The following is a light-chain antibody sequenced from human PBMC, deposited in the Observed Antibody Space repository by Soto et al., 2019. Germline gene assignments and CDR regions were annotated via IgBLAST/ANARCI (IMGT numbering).Light chain of an antibody. J-gene: IGLJ2*01. CDR3: SSYISSNTLV. Sequence: QSALTQPASVSGSPGQSITISCTGTSSDVGSYNYVSWYQHQPGEAPKLMIYDVSSRPSGVSNRFSGSKSGNTASLTISGLQAEDEADYYCSSYISSNTLVFGGGTKVTVL. V-gene: IGLV2-14*03. CDR1: SSDVGSYNY. CDR2: DVS.